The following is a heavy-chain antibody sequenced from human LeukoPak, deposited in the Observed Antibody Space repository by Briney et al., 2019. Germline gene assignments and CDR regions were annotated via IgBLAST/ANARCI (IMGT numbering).Heavy chain of an antibody. J-gene: IGHJ6*03. V-gene: IGHV3-23*01. CDR1: GFTFSDYA. Sequence: GGTLRLSCAASGFASGFTFSDYAVSWVRQAPGKGPEYVASVNGRVATIYYADSVRGRFTISRDNSKHTLYLQMISPAADDTAIYFCAKAPATGEGYYFYYMDVWGKGTTVTVSS. CDR3: AKAPATGEGYYFYYMDV. D-gene: IGHD3-10*01. CDR2: VNGRVATI.